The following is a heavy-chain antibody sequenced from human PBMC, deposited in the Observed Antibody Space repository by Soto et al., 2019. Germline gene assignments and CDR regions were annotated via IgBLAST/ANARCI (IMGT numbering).Heavy chain of an antibody. J-gene: IGHJ6*02. V-gene: IGHV1-2*02. CDR1: GYTFTGYD. D-gene: IGHD6-13*01. Sequence: ASVKGYCKASGYTFTGYDIHWVRQATGQGLEWMGWINPNSGGTNYAQKFQGRVTMTRDTSISTAYMELSRLRSDDTAVYYCARARRGLAAAGTPYYYYGMDVWGQGTTVTVSS. CDR2: INPNSGGT. CDR3: ARARRGLAAAGTPYYYYGMDV.